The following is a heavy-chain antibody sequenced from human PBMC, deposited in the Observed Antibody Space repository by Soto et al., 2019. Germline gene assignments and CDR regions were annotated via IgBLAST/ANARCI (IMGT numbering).Heavy chain of an antibody. J-gene: IGHJ6*02. CDR1: GGTFSSYA. CDR2: IIPILGTA. D-gene: IGHD3-3*01. CDR3: ARSAAPYDFWSGYYPSYYYYGMDV. V-gene: IGHV1-69*01. Sequence: QVQLVQSGAEVKKPGSSVKVSCKASGGTFSSYAISWVRQAPGQGLEWMGGIIPILGTANYAQKFQGRVKITADESPSTAYMELSSLRSEDTAVYYCARSAAPYDFWSGYYPSYYYYGMDVWGQGTTVTVSS.